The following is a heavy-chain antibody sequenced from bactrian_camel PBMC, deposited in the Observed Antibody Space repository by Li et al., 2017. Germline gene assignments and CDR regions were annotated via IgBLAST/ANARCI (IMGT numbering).Heavy chain of an antibody. Sequence: HVQLVESGGGSVQAGGSLRLSCAASGYTYSSSCMGWFRLAPGKEREGVAAIDGDGRTSYADSVKGRFTISQDNAKNTLYLQMDNLKPEDTAMYYCAADVKVGVREGGYCWVRHGMQYWGVGTQVTVS. CDR1: GYTYSSSC. J-gene: IGHJ7*01. D-gene: IGHD2*01. V-gene: IGHV3S26*01. CDR2: IDGDGRT.